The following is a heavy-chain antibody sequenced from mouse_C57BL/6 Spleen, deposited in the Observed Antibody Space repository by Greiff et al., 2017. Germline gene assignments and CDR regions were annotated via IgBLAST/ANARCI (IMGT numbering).Heavy chain of an antibody. CDR1: GYTFTSYW. CDR2: IDPSYSYT. Sequence: VKLVESGAELVMPGASVKLSCKASGYTFTSYWMHWVKQRPGQGLEWIGEIDPSYSYTNYNQKFKGKSTLTVDKSSSTAYMQLSSLTSEDSAVYYCARGGYDGYSYAMDYWGQGTSVTVSS. J-gene: IGHJ4*01. CDR3: ARGGYDGYSYAMDY. V-gene: IGHV1-69*01. D-gene: IGHD2-3*01.